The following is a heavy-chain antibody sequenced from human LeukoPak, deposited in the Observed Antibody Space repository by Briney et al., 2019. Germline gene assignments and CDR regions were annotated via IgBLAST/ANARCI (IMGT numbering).Heavy chain of an antibody. D-gene: IGHD3-10*01. V-gene: IGHV1-69*06. CDR3: AGGGTDGSDPTADY. CDR2: IIPIFGTA. CDR1: GGTFSSYA. J-gene: IGHJ4*02. Sequence: GASVKVSCKASGGTFSSYAISWVRQAPGQGLEWMGGIIPIFGTANYAQKFQGRVTITADKSTSTAYMELSSLRSEDTAVYYCAGGGTDGSDPTADYWGQGTLVTVSS.